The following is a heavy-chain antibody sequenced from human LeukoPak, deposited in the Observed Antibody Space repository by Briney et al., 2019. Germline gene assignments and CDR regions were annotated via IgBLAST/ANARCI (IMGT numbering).Heavy chain of an antibody. Sequence: SQTLSLTCTVSGGSISSGSYYYNWIRQPAGKGLEWIGRMYTSGSTNYNPSLKSRVTISVDTSKNQFSLKLSSVTAADTAMYYCARAGGLGANNAFDIWGQGTLVPVSS. V-gene: IGHV4-61*02. J-gene: IGHJ3*02. D-gene: IGHD1-26*01. CDR3: ARAGGLGANNAFDI. CDR1: GGSISSGSYY. CDR2: MYTSGST.